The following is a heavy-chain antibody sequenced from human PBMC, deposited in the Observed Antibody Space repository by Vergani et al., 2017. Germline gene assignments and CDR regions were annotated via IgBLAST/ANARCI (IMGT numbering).Heavy chain of an antibody. J-gene: IGHJ4*02. CDR3: ARGLGTVTTNPSDY. V-gene: IGHV4-61*10. CDR1: GGSVSSGSYY. Sequence: QVQLQESGPGLVKPSETLSLTCTVSGGSVSSGSYYWSWIRQPAGKGLEWIGYIYYSGSTNYNPSLKSRVTISVDTSKNQFSPKLSSVTAADTAVYYCARGLGTVTTNPSDYWGQGTLVTVSS. CDR2: IYYSGST. D-gene: IGHD4-17*01.